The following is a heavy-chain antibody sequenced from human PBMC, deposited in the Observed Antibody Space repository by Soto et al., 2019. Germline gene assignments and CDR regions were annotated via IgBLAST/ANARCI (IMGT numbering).Heavy chain of an antibody. D-gene: IGHD3-22*01. J-gene: IGHJ4*02. Sequence: PGGSVTLSCAACGFTFINYAMGWVRQAPGKGVEWVSTISDSGGNTYCGDSVKGRFTISRDGSRGTVYLQMHTLRAEDTAIYRSAKDRLGSYDTGDYYYFDYWGQAALLTVSS. CDR3: AKDRLGSYDTGDYYYFDY. CDR1: GFTFINYA. V-gene: IGHV3-23*01. CDR2: ISDSGGNT.